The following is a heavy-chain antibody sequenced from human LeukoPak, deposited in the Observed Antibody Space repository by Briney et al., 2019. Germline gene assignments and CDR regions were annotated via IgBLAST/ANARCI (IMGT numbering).Heavy chain of an antibody. V-gene: IGHV4-59*01. D-gene: IGHD3-9*01. Sequence: PSETLSLTCTVSGGSISSYYWGWIRQPPGKGLEWIGYIYYSRSTNYNPSLKSRVTISVDTSKNQFSLKLSSVTAADTAVYYCARALRYFDGMTGYFDYWGQGTLVTVSS. CDR2: IYYSRST. CDR1: GGSISSYY. J-gene: IGHJ4*02. CDR3: ARALRYFDGMTGYFDY.